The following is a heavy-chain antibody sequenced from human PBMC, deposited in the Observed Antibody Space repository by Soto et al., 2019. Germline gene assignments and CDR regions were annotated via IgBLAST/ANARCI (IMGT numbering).Heavy chain of an antibody. CDR2: LSGSSIST. CDR3: AKAPASYYDIFDY. D-gene: IGHD3-9*01. Sequence: GGSLRLSCAASGFTFSNYAMSWVRQAPGKGLEWVSTLSGSSISTYYADSVKGRFTISRDNSENTLYLQLNSLRAEDTAIYYCAKAPASYYDIFDYWGQGTLVTVSS. CDR1: GFTFSNYA. J-gene: IGHJ4*02. V-gene: IGHV3-23*01.